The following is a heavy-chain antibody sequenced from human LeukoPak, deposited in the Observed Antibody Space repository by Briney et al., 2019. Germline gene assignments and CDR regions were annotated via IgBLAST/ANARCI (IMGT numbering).Heavy chain of an antibody. CDR1: GYTFTGYY. D-gene: IGHD2-15*01. V-gene: IGHV1-2*02. CDR3: ARDRRETLYCSGGSCYYYYGMDV. J-gene: IGHJ6*02. Sequence: ASVKVSCKASGYTFTGYYMHWVRQAPGQGFEWMGWINPNSGGTNYAQKFQGRVTMTRDTSISTAYMELSRLRSDDTAVYYCARDRRETLYCSGGSCYYYYGMDVWGQGTTVTVSS. CDR2: INPNSGGT.